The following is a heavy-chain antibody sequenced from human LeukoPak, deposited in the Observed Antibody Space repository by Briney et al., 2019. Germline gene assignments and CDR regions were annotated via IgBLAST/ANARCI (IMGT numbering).Heavy chain of an antibody. J-gene: IGHJ4*02. CDR1: GGSFSGYY. Sequence: SETLSLTCAVYGGSFSGYYWSWIRQPPGKGLEWIGEINHSGSTNYNPSLKSRVTISVDTSKNQFSLKLSSVTVADTAVYYCARERGYSYGTGFDYWGQGTLVTVSS. CDR2: INHSGST. CDR3: ARERGYSYGTGFDY. D-gene: IGHD5-18*01. V-gene: IGHV4-34*01.